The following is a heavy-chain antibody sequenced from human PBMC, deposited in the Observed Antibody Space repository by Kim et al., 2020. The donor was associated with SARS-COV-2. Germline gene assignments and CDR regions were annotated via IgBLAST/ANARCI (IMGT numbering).Heavy chain of an antibody. CDR3: AKDREVVVVAATWDY. J-gene: IGHJ4*02. V-gene: IGHV3-23*01. D-gene: IGHD2-15*01. Sequence: DSVKGRFTIARDNSKNTLYLQMNSLRAEDTAVYYCAKDREVVVVAATWDYWGQGTLVTVSS.